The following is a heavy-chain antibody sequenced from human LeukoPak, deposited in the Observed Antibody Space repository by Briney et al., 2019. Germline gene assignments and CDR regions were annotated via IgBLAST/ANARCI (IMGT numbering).Heavy chain of an antibody. Sequence: GGSLRLSCAASGFTFTRYWMSWVRQAPGKGLEWVSAISGSGGSTYYADSVKGRFTISRDNSKNTLYLQMNSLRAEDTAVYYCAKERWDSYGYFDYWGQGTLVTVSS. CDR1: GFTFTRYW. CDR3: AKERWDSYGYFDY. CDR2: ISGSGGST. D-gene: IGHD5-18*01. V-gene: IGHV3-23*01. J-gene: IGHJ4*02.